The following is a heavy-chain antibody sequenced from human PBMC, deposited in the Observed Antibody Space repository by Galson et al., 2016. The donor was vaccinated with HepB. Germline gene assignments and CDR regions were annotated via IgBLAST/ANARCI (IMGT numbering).Heavy chain of an antibody. CDR3: ARGAYNWNDVVFWFDP. CDR1: GFSFSSYG. CDR2: IWYDGSNK. J-gene: IGHJ5*02. Sequence: SLRLSCAASGFSFSSYGMHWVRQAPGKGPEWMAGIWYDGSNKYYADSVKGRFTISRDNSKNTLYLQMNSLRAEDTALYYCARGAYNWNDVVFWFDPWGQGTLVTVSS. V-gene: IGHV3-33*01. D-gene: IGHD1-20*01.